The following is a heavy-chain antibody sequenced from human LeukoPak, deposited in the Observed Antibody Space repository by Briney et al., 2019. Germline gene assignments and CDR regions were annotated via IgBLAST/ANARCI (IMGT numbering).Heavy chain of an antibody. Sequence: PGGSLRLSCAASGFTFSNAWMSWVRQAPGKGLEWVGRIKSKTDGGTTDYAAPVKGRCTISRDDSKNTLYLQMNSLKTEDTAVYYCTTDGTYYSSSWYGDYWGQGTLVTVSS. CDR1: GFTFSNAW. J-gene: IGHJ4*02. D-gene: IGHD6-13*01. CDR3: TTDGTYYSSSWYGDY. V-gene: IGHV3-15*01. CDR2: IKSKTDGGTT.